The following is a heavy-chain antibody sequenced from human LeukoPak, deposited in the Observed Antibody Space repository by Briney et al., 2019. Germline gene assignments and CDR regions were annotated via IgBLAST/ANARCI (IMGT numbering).Heavy chain of an antibody. D-gene: IGHD3-10*01. CDR3: ARDWRPYGSGSYHFDY. V-gene: IGHV4-31*03. J-gene: IGHJ4*02. CDR1: GGSISSGGYY. CDR2: IYYSGST. Sequence: PSQTLSLTCTVSGGSISSGGYYWSWIRQHPGKGLEWIGYIYYSGSTYYNPSLKSRVTISVDTSKNQFSLKLSSVTAADTAVYYCARDWRPYGSGSYHFDYWGQGTLVTVSS.